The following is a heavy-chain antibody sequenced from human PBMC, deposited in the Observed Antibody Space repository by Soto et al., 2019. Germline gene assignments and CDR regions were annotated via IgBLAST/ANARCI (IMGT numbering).Heavy chain of an antibody. Sequence: QVQLVQSGAEVKKPGASVKVSCKASGYTFTSYGISWVRQAPGQGLEWMGWISAYKGNTNYAQKLQGRVTMTTDTSTSKADMQLRSMRSDDTAVYYCARDPVGGNWFEPWRQGTLVTVSP. J-gene: IGHJ5*02. CDR3: ARDPVGGNWFEP. CDR2: ISAYKGNT. V-gene: IGHV1-18*01. CDR1: GYTFTSYG. D-gene: IGHD1-26*01.